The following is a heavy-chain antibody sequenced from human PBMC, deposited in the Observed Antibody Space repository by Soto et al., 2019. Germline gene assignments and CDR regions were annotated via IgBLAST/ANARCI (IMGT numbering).Heavy chain of an antibody. CDR2: MNPNSGNT. V-gene: IGHV1-8*01. CDR3: ARVAPYCSSTSCYLY. D-gene: IGHD2-2*01. Sequence: ASVKVSCKASGYTFTSYDINWVRQTTGQGLEWMGWMNPNSGNTGYAQKFQGRVTMTRNTSISTAYMELSSLRSEDTAVYYCARVAPYCSSTSCYLYWGQGTLVTVSS. CDR1: GYTFTSYD. J-gene: IGHJ4*02.